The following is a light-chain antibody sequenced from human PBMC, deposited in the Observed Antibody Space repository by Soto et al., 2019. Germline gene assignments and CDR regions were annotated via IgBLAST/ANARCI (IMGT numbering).Light chain of an antibody. J-gene: IGKJ4*01. CDR2: TSS. Sequence: DIQMTQSPSSLSASVGDRVTITCRASQGISNHLSWYQQKPGKVPKLLIYTSSTLQSGVPSRFSGSGSGTDFTLTISSLQPEYVATYYCQKHDNAPLTFGGGTKVEIK. CDR3: QKHDNAPLT. V-gene: IGKV1-27*01. CDR1: QGISNH.